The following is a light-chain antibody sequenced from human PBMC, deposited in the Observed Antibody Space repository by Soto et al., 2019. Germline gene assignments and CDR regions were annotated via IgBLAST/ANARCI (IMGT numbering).Light chain of an antibody. J-gene: IGKJ1*01. V-gene: IGKV1-5*03. CDR2: KPS. Sequence: DIQVTQSPSSLSASVGDRVTITCRASQSVSTSLAWFQQKPGKAPKLLIYKPSNLEGGVPSWFNGSGSGTDFTLTITSLQPDDFATYYCQQYDGYSKTFGQGTHVE. CDR3: QQYDGYSKT. CDR1: QSVSTS.